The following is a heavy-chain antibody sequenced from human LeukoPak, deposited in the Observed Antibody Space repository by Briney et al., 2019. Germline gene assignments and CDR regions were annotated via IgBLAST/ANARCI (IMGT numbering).Heavy chain of an antibody. V-gene: IGHV1-46*01. J-gene: IGHJ4*02. CDR1: GYTFTSYY. Sequence: GASVKVSCKASGYTFTSYYMHWVRQAPGQGLEWMGIINPSGGSTSYAQKFQGRVTMTRDTSKNQFSLNLSSVTAADTAVYYCARERGYSGYDLFDYWGQGTLVTVSS. CDR2: INPSGGST. D-gene: IGHD5-12*01. CDR3: ARERGYSGYDLFDY.